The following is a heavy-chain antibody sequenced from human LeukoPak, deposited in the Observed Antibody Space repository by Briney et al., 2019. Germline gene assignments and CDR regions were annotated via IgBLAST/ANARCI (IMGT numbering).Heavy chain of an antibody. CDR2: ISYDGSNK. CDR3: ARPRGEWELRQAFDI. Sequence: GGSLRLSCAASGFTFSSYAMHWVRQAPGKGLEWVAVISYDGSNKYYADSVKGRFTISRDNSKNTLYLQMNSLRAEDTAVYYCARPRGEWELRQAFDIWGQGTMVTVSS. V-gene: IGHV3-30-3*01. J-gene: IGHJ3*02. D-gene: IGHD1-26*01. CDR1: GFTFSSYA.